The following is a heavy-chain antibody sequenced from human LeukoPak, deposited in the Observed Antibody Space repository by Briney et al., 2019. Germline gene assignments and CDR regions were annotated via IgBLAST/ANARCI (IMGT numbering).Heavy chain of an antibody. Sequence: SETLSLTCTVSGGSISSGSYYWNWIRQPAGKRLEWIGRIYMSGGSNYNPSLKSRVTVSVDTSKNQISLKLSSLTAADTAVYYCAREGLNMVRGVIPKEAWGWFDPWGQGTLVTVSS. CDR2: IYMSGGS. CDR1: GGSISSGSYY. J-gene: IGHJ5*02. V-gene: IGHV4-61*02. D-gene: IGHD3-10*01. CDR3: AREGLNMVRGVIPKEAWGWFDP.